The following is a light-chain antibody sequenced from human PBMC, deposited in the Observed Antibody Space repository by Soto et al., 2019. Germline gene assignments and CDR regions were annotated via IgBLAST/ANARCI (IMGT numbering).Light chain of an antibody. CDR3: SSYTISRTLV. V-gene: IGLV2-14*01. CDR2: DVN. CDR1: SSDFAGYKY. Sequence: QSALTQPASVSGSPGQSITISCTGPSSDFAGYKYVSWFQQHPGKAPKVIIYDVNNRPSGVSNRFSGSQSGHGASLTISGLQAEDEADYYCSSYTISRTLVFGGGTKLTVL. J-gene: IGLJ2*01.